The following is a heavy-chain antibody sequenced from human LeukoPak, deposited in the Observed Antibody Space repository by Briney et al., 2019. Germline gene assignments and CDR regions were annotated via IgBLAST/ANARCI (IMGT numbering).Heavy chain of an antibody. CDR3: AKAPRVASSPDD. D-gene: IGHD2-2*01. J-gene: IGHJ4*02. CDR2: ISGSGGST. Sequence: PGGSLRLSCGASGFTFSSYAMSWVRQAPGKGLEWVSGISGSGGSTYYADSVKGRFTISRDNSKSTLYLQMNSLRAEDTAVYFCAKAPRVASSPDDWGQGTLVTVSS. CDR1: GFTFSSYA. V-gene: IGHV3-23*01.